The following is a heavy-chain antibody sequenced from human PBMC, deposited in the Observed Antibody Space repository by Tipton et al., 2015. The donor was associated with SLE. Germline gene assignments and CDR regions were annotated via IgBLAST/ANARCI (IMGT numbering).Heavy chain of an antibody. D-gene: IGHD2-2*02. CDR2: IHYSGST. CDR1: GGSIISSTYY. Sequence: TLSLTCTVSGGSIISSTYYWAWIRQPPGKGLEWIGTIHYSGSTSYNPSLKSRVTISVDTSKNQFSLKLSSVTAADTAVYYCARAATAISPFDYWGQGTPVTVSS. J-gene: IGHJ4*02. CDR3: ARAATAISPFDY. V-gene: IGHV4-39*07.